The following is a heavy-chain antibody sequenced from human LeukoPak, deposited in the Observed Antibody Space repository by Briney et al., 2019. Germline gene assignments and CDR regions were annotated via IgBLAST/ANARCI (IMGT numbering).Heavy chain of an antibody. V-gene: IGHV4-31*03. J-gene: IGHJ5*02. CDR3: ARDGAITGTDNWFDP. Sequence: SETLSLTCTVSGGSISSGGYYWSWIRQHPGKGLEWIGYVYCSGSTYYNPSLKSRVTISVDTSKNQFSLKLSSVTAADTAVYYCARDGAITGTDNWFDPWGQGTLVTVSS. CDR2: VYCSGST. CDR1: GGSISSGGYY. D-gene: IGHD1-7*01.